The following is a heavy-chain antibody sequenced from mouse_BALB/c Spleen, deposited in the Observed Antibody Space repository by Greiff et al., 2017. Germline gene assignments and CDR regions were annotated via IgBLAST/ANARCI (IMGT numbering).Heavy chain of an antibody. V-gene: IGHV10-1*02. CDR3: VGPATGLLAY. CDR2: IRSKSNNYAT. CDR1: GFTFNTYA. D-gene: IGHD1-2*01. J-gene: IGHJ3*01. Sequence: EVQLVESGGGLVQPKGSLKLSCAASGFTFNTYAMNWVRQAPGKGLEWVARIRSKSNNYATYYADSVKDRFTISRDDSQSMLYLQMNNLKTEDTAMYYCVGPATGLLAYWGQGTLVTVSA.